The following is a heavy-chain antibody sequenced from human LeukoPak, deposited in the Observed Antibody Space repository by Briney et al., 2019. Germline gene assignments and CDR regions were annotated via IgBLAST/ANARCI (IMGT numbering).Heavy chain of an antibody. CDR3: ARVGGGGYFDS. CDR2: ISSNGVST. CDR1: GFTFSNAW. D-gene: IGHD3-16*01. V-gene: IGHV3-64*02. Sequence: GGSLRLSCAASGFTFSNAWMNWVRQAPGKGLEYVSTISSNGVSTYYADSVKGRFTISRDNSKNTLYLQMGSLRAEDMAVYYCARVGGGGYFDSWGQGTLVTVSS. J-gene: IGHJ4*02.